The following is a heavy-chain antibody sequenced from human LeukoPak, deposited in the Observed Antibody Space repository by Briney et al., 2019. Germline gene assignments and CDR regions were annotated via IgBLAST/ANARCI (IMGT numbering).Heavy chain of an antibody. CDR2: IKQDGSEK. CDR1: GFNFISYR. D-gene: IGHD1-26*01. CDR3: ARSGSHDY. J-gene: IGHJ4*02. Sequence: SGGSLRLSCAASGFNFISYRMSWVRQAPGKGLEWVANIKQDGSEKYYVDSVKGRFTISRDNAKNSLYLQMNSLRADDTAVYYCARSGSHDYWGQGTLVTVSS. V-gene: IGHV3-7*05.